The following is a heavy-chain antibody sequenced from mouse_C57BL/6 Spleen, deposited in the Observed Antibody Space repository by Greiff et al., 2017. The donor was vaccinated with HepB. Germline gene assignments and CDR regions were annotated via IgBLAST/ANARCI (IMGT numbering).Heavy chain of an antibody. V-gene: IGHV3-6*01. Sequence: EVKVEESGPGLVKPSQSLSLTCSVTGYSITSGYYWNWIRQFPGNKLEWMGYISYDGSNNYNPSLKNRISITRDTSKNQFFLKLNSVTTEDTATYYCAREDDYPFAYWGQGTLVTVSA. CDR2: ISYDGSN. J-gene: IGHJ3*01. CDR3: AREDDYPFAY. CDR1: GYSITSGYY. D-gene: IGHD2-4*01.